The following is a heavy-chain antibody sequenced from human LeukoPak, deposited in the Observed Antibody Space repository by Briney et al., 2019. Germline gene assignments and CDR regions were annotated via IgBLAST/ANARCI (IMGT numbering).Heavy chain of an antibody. CDR2: ISAYNGNT. CDR3: ARNYGSSTSYYYYMDV. J-gene: IGHJ6*03. D-gene: IGHD2-2*01. CDR1: GYTFTSYG. V-gene: IGHV1-18*01. Sequence: ASVKVSCKASGYTFTSYGISWVRQAPGQGLEWMGWISAYNGNTNYAQKLQGRVTMTTGTSTSTAYMELRSLRSDDTAVYYCARNYGSSTSYYYYMDVWGKGTTVTVSS.